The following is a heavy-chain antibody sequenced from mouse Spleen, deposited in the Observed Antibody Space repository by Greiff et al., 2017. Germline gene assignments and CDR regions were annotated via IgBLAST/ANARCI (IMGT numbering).Heavy chain of an antibody. CDR3: ARGHYYGSSYSFDY. V-gene: IGHV1-19*01. J-gene: IGHJ2*01. Sequence: VQLQQSGPVLVKPGASVKMSCKASGYTFTDYYMNWVKQSHGKSLEWIGVINPYNGGTSYNQKFKGKATLTVDKSSSTAYMELNSLTSEDSAVYYCARGHYYGSSYSFDYWGQGTTLTVSS. CDR2: INPYNGGT. D-gene: IGHD1-1*01. CDR1: GYTFTDYY.